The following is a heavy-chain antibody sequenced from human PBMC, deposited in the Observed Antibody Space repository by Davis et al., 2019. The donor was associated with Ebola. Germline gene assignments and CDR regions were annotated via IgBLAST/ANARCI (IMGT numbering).Heavy chain of an antibody. J-gene: IGHJ6*02. CDR2: ISGSGGRT. V-gene: IGHV3-23*01. CDR1: GFTFSSYG. Sequence: GGSLRLSCAASGFTFSSYGMSWVRQAPGKGLEWVSGISGSGGRTYYADSVKGRFTISRDNSKNTLYLQMNSLRAEDTAVYYCAREGGGYSTPYGMDVWGQGTTVTVSS. CDR3: AREGGGYSTPYGMDV. D-gene: IGHD4-11*01.